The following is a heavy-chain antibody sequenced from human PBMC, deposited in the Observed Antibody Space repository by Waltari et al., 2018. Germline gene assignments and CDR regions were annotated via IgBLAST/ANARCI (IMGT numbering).Heavy chain of an antibody. CDR1: GGSFSGYY. D-gene: IGHD6-19*01. CDR2: INHSGST. V-gene: IGHV4-34*01. CDR3: ARADSSGWYGNWFDP. Sequence: QVQLQQWGAGLLKPSETLSLTCAVYGGSFSGYYWSWIRQPPGKGLEWIGEINHSGSTNYNPSLKIRVTISVDTSKNQFSLKLSSVTAADTAVYYCARADSSGWYGNWFDPWGQGTLVTVSS. J-gene: IGHJ5*02.